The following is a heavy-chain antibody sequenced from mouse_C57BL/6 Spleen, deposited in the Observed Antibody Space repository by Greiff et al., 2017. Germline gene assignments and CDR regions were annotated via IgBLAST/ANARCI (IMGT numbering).Heavy chain of an antibody. J-gene: IGHJ2*01. CDR2: IYPGDGDT. CDR1: GYAFSSSW. V-gene: IGHV1-82*01. D-gene: IGHD1-1*01. Sequence: QVQLQQSGPELVKPGASVKISCKASGYAFSSSWMNWVKQRPGKGLEWIGRIYPGDGDTNYNGKFKGKATLTADKSSSTAYMQLSSLTSEDSAVCACERDAGSSHDYWGQGTTLTVSA. CDR3: ERDAGSSHDY.